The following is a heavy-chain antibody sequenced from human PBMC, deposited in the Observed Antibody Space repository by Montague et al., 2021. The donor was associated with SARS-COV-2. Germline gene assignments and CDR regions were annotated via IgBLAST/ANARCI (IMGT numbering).Heavy chain of an antibody. V-gene: IGHV4-38-2*02. CDR1: GFSIGSGDY. J-gene: IGHJ3*02. CDR2: INHSGTT. CDR3: VREKAGGLRNVFDI. Sequence: SETLSLTCTVSGFSIGSGDYWGWIRQPPGKGLEWFGSINHSGTTYYNPSSQSRLTMSTDTSTNQFSLRLTSATAADTAAFFCVREKAGGLRNVFDIWGQGTTVTVSS.